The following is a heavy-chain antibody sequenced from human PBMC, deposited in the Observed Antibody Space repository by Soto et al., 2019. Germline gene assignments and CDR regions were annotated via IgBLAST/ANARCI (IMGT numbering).Heavy chain of an antibody. V-gene: IGHV4-4*07. D-gene: IGHD3-3*01. J-gene: IGHJ4*02. CDR1: GGSISTYY. Sequence: SETLSLTCTVSGGSISTYYWSWIRQPAGKGLEWIGRIYASGSTNYNPSLKSRVTMSVATSKNQFSLKLSSVTAADTAVYYCARGGMVIIPTVTDLDYWGKGTL. CDR2: IYASGST. CDR3: ARGGMVIIPTVTDLDY.